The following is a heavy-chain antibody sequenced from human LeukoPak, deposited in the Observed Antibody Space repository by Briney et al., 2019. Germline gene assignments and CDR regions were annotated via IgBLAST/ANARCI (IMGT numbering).Heavy chain of an antibody. CDR3: ARSSSDYYSFDY. CDR1: GGSISSYY. D-gene: IGHD3-22*01. Sequence: PSETLSLTCTVSGGSISSYYWSWIRQPPGKGLEWIGYIYYSGSTYYNPSLKSRVTISVDTSKNQFSLKLSSVTAADTAVYYCARSSSDYYSFDYWGQGTLVTVSS. CDR2: IYYSGST. V-gene: IGHV4-59*12. J-gene: IGHJ4*02.